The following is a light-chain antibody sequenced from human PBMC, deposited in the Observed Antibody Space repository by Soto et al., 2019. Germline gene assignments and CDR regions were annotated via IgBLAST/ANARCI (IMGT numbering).Light chain of an antibody. J-gene: IGKJ3*01. CDR3: QQYSTWRFS. CDR2: GAS. CDR1: QSISNN. Sequence: EIVMTQSPATLSVSPGERVTLSCRASQSISNNLAWYQQKPGQTPRVLIYGASSRATGIPARFSGSGSGTDFTLTISSLQSEDFAVYYCQQYSTWRFSFGPGTKVDIK. V-gene: IGKV3-15*01.